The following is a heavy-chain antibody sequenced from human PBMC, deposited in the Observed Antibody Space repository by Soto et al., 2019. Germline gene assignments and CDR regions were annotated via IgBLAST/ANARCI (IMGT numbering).Heavy chain of an antibody. CDR2: IYYSGST. CDR3: ARRYGRGFDY. Sequence: QVQLQESGPGLVKPSQTLSLTCTVSGGYISSGGYYWSWIRQHPGKGLEGIGDIYYSGSTYYNPSLKSRVTISRDTSKNQCSLKLSSVTAADTAVYYCARRYGRGFDYWGKGTLVTVSS. V-gene: IGHV4-31*03. J-gene: IGHJ4*02. D-gene: IGHD3-16*01. CDR1: GGYISSGGYY.